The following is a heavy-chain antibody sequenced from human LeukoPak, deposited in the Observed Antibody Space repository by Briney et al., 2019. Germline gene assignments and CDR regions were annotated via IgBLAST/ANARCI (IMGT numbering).Heavy chain of an antibody. V-gene: IGHV4-59*01. J-gene: IGHJ6*02. CDR1: GGSISSYY. CDR2: IYYSGST. D-gene: IGHD3-3*01. Sequence: SETLSLTCTVSGGSISSYYWSWIRQPPGKGLEWVGYIYYSGSTNYNPSLKSRGTISVDTSKNQFSLKLSSVTAADTAVYYCARAPSPYDFGNDYYYGMGVWGQGTTVTVSS. CDR3: ARAPSPYDFGNDYYYGMGV.